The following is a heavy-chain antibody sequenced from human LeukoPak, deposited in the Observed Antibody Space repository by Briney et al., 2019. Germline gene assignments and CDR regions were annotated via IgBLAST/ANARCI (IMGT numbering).Heavy chain of an antibody. CDR1: GFTFSSYS. Sequence: GGSLRLSCADSGFTFSSYSMSWVRQAPGKGLQWVANIKQDGSEKYYVDSVKGRFTISRDNAKKSLYLQMNSLRAEDTAVYYCARDDDWNYEDYWGQGTLVTVSS. CDR2: IKQDGSEK. CDR3: ARDDDWNYEDY. J-gene: IGHJ4*02. V-gene: IGHV3-7*01. D-gene: IGHD1-7*01.